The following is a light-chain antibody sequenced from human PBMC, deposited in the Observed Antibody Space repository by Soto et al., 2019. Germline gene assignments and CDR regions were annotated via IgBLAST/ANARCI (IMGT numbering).Light chain of an antibody. CDR1: TSDVGGYNY. Sequence: QSVLTQPRSVSGSPGQSVTISCTGTTSDVGGYNYVSWYQHHPGKAPKFMMYEVNKRPSGVPDRFSGSKSGNTASLTISGLQADDEADYSCCSYAGSYTYVFGTGTKVTLL. J-gene: IGLJ1*01. V-gene: IGLV2-11*02. CDR2: EVN. CDR3: CSYAGSYTYV.